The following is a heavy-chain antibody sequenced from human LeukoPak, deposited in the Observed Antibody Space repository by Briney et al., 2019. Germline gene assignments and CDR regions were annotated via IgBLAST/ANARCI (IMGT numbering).Heavy chain of an antibody. V-gene: IGHV3-53*01. Sequence: LGGSLRLSCAASEFTVSSNYMSWIRQAPGKGLEWVSVIYSGGSTYYADSVKGRFTISRDNSKNTLYLQMNSLRAEDTAVYYCAKDLSLWFGELKLGVYWGQGTLVTVSS. CDR2: IYSGGST. CDR3: AKDLSLWFGELKLGVY. J-gene: IGHJ4*02. CDR1: EFTVSSNY. D-gene: IGHD3-10*01.